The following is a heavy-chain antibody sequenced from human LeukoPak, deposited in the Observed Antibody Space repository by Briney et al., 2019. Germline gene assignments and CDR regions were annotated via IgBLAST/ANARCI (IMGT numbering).Heavy chain of an antibody. CDR2: IIPIFGTA. D-gene: IGHD6-6*01. J-gene: IGHJ5*02. Sequence: ASVKVSCKASGGTFSSYAISWVRQAPGQGLEWMGGIIPIFGTANYAQKFQGRVTITTDESTSTAYMELSSLRSEDTAVYYCARDLGSSSSLWFDPWGQGTLVTVSS. CDR3: ARDLGSSSSLWFDP. CDR1: GGTFSSYA. V-gene: IGHV1-69*05.